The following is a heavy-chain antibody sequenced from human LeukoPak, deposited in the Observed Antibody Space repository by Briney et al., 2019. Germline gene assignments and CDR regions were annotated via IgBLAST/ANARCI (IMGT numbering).Heavy chain of an antibody. Sequence: GGSLRLSCAASGFTFSSYSMNWVRQAPGKGLEWVSYISSSSSTIYYADSVKGRFTISRDNAKNSLYLQMNSLRAEDTAVYYCARDPDLAWVRGVKLYGYYYYDMDVWGQGTTVTVSS. D-gene: IGHD3-10*01. J-gene: IGHJ6*02. CDR1: GFTFSSYS. CDR2: ISSSSSTI. V-gene: IGHV3-48*04. CDR3: ARDPDLAWVRGVKLYGYYYYDMDV.